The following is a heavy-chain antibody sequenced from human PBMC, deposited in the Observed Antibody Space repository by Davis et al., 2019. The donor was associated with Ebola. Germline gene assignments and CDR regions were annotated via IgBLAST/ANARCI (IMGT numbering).Heavy chain of an antibody. J-gene: IGHJ6*02. CDR2: ITWNSGSI. Sequence: GGSLRLSCAASGFSLDAHAMHWVRQAPGKGLEWVSGITWNSGSIGYADSVKGRFTISRDNAKNSLYLQMNSLRPEDTAIYFCAKSTVTHYYFGLDVWGQGTTVTVSS. D-gene: IGHD4-11*01. CDR1: GFSLDAHA. V-gene: IGHV3-9*01. CDR3: AKSTVTHYYFGLDV.